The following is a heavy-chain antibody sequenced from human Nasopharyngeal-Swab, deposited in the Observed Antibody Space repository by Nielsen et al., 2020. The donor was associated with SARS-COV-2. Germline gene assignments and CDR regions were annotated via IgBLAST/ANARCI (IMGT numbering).Heavy chain of an antibody. J-gene: IGHJ4*02. CDR3: ANYDSSGYLIDY. CDR1: GFTSSSYG. V-gene: IGHV3-33*06. CDR2: IWYDGSNK. D-gene: IGHD3-22*01. Sequence: GGSLRLSCAASGFTSSSYGMHWVRQAPGKGLEWVAVIWYDGSNKYYADSVKGRFTISRDNSKNTLYLQMNSLRAEDTAVYYCANYDSSGYLIDYWGQGTLVTVSS.